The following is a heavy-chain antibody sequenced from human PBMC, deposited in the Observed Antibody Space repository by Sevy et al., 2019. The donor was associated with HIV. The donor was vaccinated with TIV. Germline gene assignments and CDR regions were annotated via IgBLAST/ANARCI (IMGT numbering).Heavy chain of an antibody. V-gene: IGHV4-39*01. J-gene: IGHJ5*02. CDR1: GGSISSSRHY. CDR2: RFYSGGA. Sequence: SETLSLTCNVSGGSISSSRHYWGWIRQSPGKSLEWIGSRFYSGGAYYNPSLQSRVTMSMDTSKNQFSLNVNSVTAADTAVYYCARHPLGNWFDLWGQGILVTVSS. D-gene: IGHD3-16*01. CDR3: ARHPLGNWFDL.